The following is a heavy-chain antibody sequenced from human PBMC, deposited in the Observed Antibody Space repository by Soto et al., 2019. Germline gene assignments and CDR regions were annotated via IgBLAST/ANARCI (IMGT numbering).Heavy chain of an antibody. D-gene: IGHD2-2*01. Sequence: ASVKVSCKASGGTFSSYAISWVRQAPGQGLEWMGGIIPIFGTANYAQKFQGRVTITADESTSTAYMELSSLRSEDTAVYYCAICPGVELGYCSSTSCYEDWFDPWGQGTLVTVSS. CDR1: GGTFSSYA. V-gene: IGHV1-69*13. CDR3: AICPGVELGYCSSTSCYEDWFDP. CDR2: IIPIFGTA. J-gene: IGHJ5*02.